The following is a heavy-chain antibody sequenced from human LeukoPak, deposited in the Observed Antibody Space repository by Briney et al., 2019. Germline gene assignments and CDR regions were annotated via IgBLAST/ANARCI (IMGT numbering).Heavy chain of an antibody. J-gene: IGHJ5*02. CDR3: ARDIRDILTGSGNWFDP. V-gene: IGHV4-4*02. CDR2: IYHSGST. Sequence: SETLSLTCAVSGGSISSSNWWSWVRQPPGKGLEWIGEIYHSGSTNYNPSLKSRVTISVDTSKNQFSLKLSSVTAADTAVYYCARDIRDILTGSGNWFDPWGQGTLVTVSS. D-gene: IGHD3-9*01. CDR1: GGSISSSNW.